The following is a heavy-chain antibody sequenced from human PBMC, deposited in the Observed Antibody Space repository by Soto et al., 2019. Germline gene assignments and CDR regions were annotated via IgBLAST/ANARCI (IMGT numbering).Heavy chain of an antibody. Sequence: GGSLRLSCAAYGFTFSPYAMTWVRQAPGKGLEWVSSISGSGGNTNYADSVKGRFTVSRDNSKRTLSLQMNSLTEEDTAIYYCAKGLRRLLRTQYYYGLDVWGRGTTVTVSS. CDR3: AKGLRRLLRTQYYYGLDV. CDR2: ISGSGGNT. D-gene: IGHD3-16*01. CDR1: GFTFSPYA. J-gene: IGHJ6*02. V-gene: IGHV3-23*01.